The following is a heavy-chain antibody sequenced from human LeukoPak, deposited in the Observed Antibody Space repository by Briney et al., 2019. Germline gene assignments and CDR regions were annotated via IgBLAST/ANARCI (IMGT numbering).Heavy chain of an antibody. J-gene: IGHJ6*03. D-gene: IGHD6-13*01. Sequence: SETLSLTCTVSGGSISSNSYYWGWIRQPPGKGLEWIGSIYYSGSTYYNPSLKSRVTISVDTSKNQFSLKLSSVTAADTAVYYCARGAVAAGIYYYYYMDVWGKGTTVTISS. CDR1: GGSISSNSYY. CDR3: ARGAVAAGIYYYYYMDV. CDR2: IYYSGST. V-gene: IGHV4-39*02.